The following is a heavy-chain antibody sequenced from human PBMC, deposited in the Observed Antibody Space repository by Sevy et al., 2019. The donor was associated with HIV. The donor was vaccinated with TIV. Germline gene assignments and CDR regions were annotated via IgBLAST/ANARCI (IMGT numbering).Heavy chain of an antibody. CDR3: ASRMYYYDSSGYYPWYFDY. V-gene: IGHV3-21*01. J-gene: IGHJ4*02. Sequence: GGSLRLSCVASGFTFSSYSMNWVRQAPGKGLEWVSSISSSSSYIYYADSVKGRFTISRDNAKNSLYLQMNSLRAEDTAVYYCASRMYYYDSSGYYPWYFDYWGQGTLVTVSS. CDR2: ISSSSSYI. CDR1: GFTFSSYS. D-gene: IGHD3-22*01.